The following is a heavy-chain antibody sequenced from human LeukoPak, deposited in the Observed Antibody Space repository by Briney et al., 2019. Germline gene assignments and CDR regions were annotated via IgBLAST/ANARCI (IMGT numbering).Heavy chain of an antibody. CDR3: ARRISITGTANAFDI. J-gene: IGHJ3*02. Sequence: SETLSLTCAVYGGSFSAYYWSWIRQPPGKGLEWIGEINHTGSTSYNPSLKSRVTISVDTSKNQFSLKLNSVTAADTAVYYCARRISITGTANAFDIWGQGTMVTVSS. D-gene: IGHD1-7*01. CDR1: GGSFSAYY. CDR2: INHTGST. V-gene: IGHV4-34*01.